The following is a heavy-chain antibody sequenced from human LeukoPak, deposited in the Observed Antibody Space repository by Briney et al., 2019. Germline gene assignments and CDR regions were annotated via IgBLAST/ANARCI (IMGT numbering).Heavy chain of an antibody. J-gene: IGHJ4*02. CDR1: GFTFSSYA. Sequence: GGSLRLSCAASGFTFSSYAMSWVRQAPGKGLEWVSAISGSGGSTYYADSVKGRFTISRDNSKNTLYLQMSSLRAEDTAVYYCAKWGSNQLLWRGGDYWGREPWSPSPQ. CDR2: ISGSGGST. D-gene: IGHD2-2*01. CDR3: AKWGSNQLLWRGGDY. V-gene: IGHV3-23*01.